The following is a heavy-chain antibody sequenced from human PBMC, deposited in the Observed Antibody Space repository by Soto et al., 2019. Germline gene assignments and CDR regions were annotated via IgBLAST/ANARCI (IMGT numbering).Heavy chain of an antibody. Sequence: QVQLVQSGAEVKKPGSSVKVSCKASGGTFSSYAISWVRQAPGQGLEWMGGIIPIFGTANYAQKCQGRVTITADESTSTDYMELSSLRSEDTAVYYCARRAVTTPYYYYGMDVWGQGTTVTVSS. CDR1: GGTFSSYA. CDR3: ARRAVTTPYYYYGMDV. CDR2: IIPIFGTA. D-gene: IGHD4-17*01. V-gene: IGHV1-69*12. J-gene: IGHJ6*02.